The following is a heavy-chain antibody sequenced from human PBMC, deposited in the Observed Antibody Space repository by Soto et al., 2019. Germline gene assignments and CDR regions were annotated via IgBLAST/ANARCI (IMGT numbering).Heavy chain of an antibody. CDR1: GGSFSGYY. V-gene: IGHV4-34*01. J-gene: IGHJ4*02. Sequence: QVQLQQWGAVLLMPSETLSLTCAVYGGSFSGYYWTWIRQPPGTGLEGIGAINHSGSTNYNPSLKSRVTISVDTPTTQFSLQLTSVTAADTAVYYCARDKITGLFDYWGQGTLVTVFS. CDR3: ARDKITGLFDY. D-gene: IGHD2-8*02. CDR2: INHSGST.